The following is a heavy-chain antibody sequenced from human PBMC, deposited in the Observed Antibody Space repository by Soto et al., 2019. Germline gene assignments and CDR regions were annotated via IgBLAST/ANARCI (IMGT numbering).Heavy chain of an antibody. J-gene: IGHJ3*02. V-gene: IGHV1-69*13. CDR3: ARDGGGDYGDSHAFDI. CDR2: IIPIFGTA. CDR1: GGTFSSYA. D-gene: IGHD4-17*01. Sequence: GASVKVSCKASGGTFSSYAISWVRQAPGQGLEWMGGIIPIFGTANYAQKFQGRVTITADESTSTAYMELSSLRSEDTAVYYCARDGGGDYGDSHAFDIWGQGTMVTVSS.